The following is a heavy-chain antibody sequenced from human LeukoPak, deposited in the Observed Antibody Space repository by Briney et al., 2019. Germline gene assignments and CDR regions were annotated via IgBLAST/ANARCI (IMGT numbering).Heavy chain of an antibody. V-gene: IGHV4-59*01. CDR1: GGSISSYY. CDR3: ARVSDDYGDYYFDY. Sequence: SETLSLTCAVSGGSISSYYWSWIRQPPGKGLEWIGYIYYSGSTNYNPSLKSRVTISVDTSKNQFSLKQSSVTAADTAVYYCARVSDDYGDYYFDYWGQGTLVTVSS. J-gene: IGHJ4*02. D-gene: IGHD4-17*01. CDR2: IYYSGST.